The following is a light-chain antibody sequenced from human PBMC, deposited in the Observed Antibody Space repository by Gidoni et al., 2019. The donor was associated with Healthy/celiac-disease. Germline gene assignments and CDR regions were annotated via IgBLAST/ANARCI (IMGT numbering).Light chain of an antibody. Sequence: DIVITQSPDSLAVSLGERATINCKSSQSVLYSSNNKNYLAWYQQKPGQPPKLLIYWASTRESGVPDRFSGSGSGTDFTRTISSLQAEDVAVYYCQQYYSTPCTFGQGTKLEIK. CDR1: QSVLYSSNNKNY. J-gene: IGKJ2*02. V-gene: IGKV4-1*01. CDR2: WAS. CDR3: QQYYSTPCT.